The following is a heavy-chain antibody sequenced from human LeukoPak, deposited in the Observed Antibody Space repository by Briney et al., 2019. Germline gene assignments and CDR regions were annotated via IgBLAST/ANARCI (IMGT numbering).Heavy chain of an antibody. D-gene: IGHD6-13*01. CDR3: GRVRTRSWYYWFDP. J-gene: IGHJ5*02. CDR1: GGSISSYY. V-gene: IGHV4-59*12. CDR2: IYSNGIT. Sequence: SETLSLTCTVSGGSISSYYWSWIRQPLGKGPEWIGYIYSNGITNYNPSLKSRVTILVDTSKNQFSLKLSSATAADTAVYYCGRVRTRSWYYWFDPWGQGTLVTVSS.